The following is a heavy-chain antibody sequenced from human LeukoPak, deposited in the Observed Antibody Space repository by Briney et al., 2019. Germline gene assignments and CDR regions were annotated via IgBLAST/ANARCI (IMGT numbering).Heavy chain of an antibody. CDR2: ISSSGSTI. CDR3: ASLLPHYDYVWGSPYGMDV. Sequence: GRSLRLSCAASGFTFSSYAMHWVRQAPGKGLEWVSYISSSGSTIYYADSVKGRFTISRDNAKNSLYLQMNSLRAEDTAVYYCASLLPHYDYVWGSPYGMDVWGQGTTVTVSS. V-gene: IGHV3-48*03. CDR1: GFTFSSYA. J-gene: IGHJ6*02. D-gene: IGHD3-16*01.